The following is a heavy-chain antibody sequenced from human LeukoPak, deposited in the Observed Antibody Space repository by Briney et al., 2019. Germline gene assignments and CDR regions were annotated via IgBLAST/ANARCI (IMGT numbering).Heavy chain of an antibody. V-gene: IGHV3-74*01. CDR3: ARVQDIAVTGLAY. J-gene: IGHJ4*02. Sequence: PGGALRLFCAASGFTFSSYWMHWVRQAPGKGLVWVSRISPDGSSPIYADSVKGRFTISRDNAKNMLYLQVNSLRAEDTAVYYCARVQDIAVTGLAYWGQGTLVTVSS. D-gene: IGHD6-19*01. CDR2: ISPDGSSP. CDR1: GFTFSSYW.